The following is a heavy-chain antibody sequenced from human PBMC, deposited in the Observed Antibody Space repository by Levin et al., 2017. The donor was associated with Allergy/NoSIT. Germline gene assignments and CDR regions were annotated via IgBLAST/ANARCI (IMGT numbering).Heavy chain of an antibody. J-gene: IGHJ6*02. V-gene: IGHV3-9*01. Sequence: SLKISCAASGFTFEDGAMHWVRQVPGKGLEWVSGISGNSATVDYADSVKGRFTIARDRATNSLYLQMQSLRAEDTALYYCAKGTIPVTSATWYYYYGMDVWGQGTMVTVSS. CDR3: AKGTIPVTSATWYYYYGMDV. CDR1: GFTFEDGA. CDR2: ISGNSATV. D-gene: IGHD2-2*01.